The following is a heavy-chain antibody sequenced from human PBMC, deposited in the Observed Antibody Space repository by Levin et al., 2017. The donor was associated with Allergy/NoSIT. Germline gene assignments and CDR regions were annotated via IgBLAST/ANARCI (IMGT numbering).Heavy chain of an antibody. CDR2: IYYSGST. CDR1: GGSISSYY. CDR3: ARHFSSPAVTPVDYDSSGYYDWFDP. Sequence: PSETLSLTCTVSGGSISSYYWSWIRQPPGKGLEWIGYIYYSGSTNYNPSLKSRVTISVDTSKNQFSLKLSSVTAADTAVYYCARHFSSPAVTPVDYDSSGYYDWFDPWGQGTLVTVSS. J-gene: IGHJ5*02. D-gene: IGHD3-22*01. V-gene: IGHV4-59*08.